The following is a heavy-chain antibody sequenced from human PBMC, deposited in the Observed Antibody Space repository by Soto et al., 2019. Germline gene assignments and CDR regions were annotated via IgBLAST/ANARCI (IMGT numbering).Heavy chain of an antibody. CDR1: GYSISSGYY. V-gene: IGHV4-38-2*01. J-gene: IGHJ4*02. CDR2: IYHSGST. Sequence: SETLSLTCAVSGYSISSGYYWGWIRQPPGKGLEWIGSIYHSGSTYYNPSLKSRVTISVDTSKNQFSLKLSSVTAADTAVYYCATRDIHDYVWGSYRQPTLYYFDYWGQGTLVTVSS. D-gene: IGHD3-16*02. CDR3: ATRDIHDYVWGSYRQPTLYYFDY.